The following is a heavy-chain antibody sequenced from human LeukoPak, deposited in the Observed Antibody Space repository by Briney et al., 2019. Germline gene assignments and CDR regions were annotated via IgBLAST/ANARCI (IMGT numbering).Heavy chain of an antibody. CDR2: IDSDGNIT. Sequence: GGSLRLSCAASGFTFSSYYIHWVRQAPGKGLVWVSRIDSDGNITTYADSVKGRFTISRDNAKNTLYLQMNSLRAEDTAVYYCARISYDSSGYYDYWGQGTLVMVSS. D-gene: IGHD3-22*01. V-gene: IGHV3-74*01. J-gene: IGHJ4*02. CDR1: GFTFSSYY. CDR3: ARISYDSSGYYDY.